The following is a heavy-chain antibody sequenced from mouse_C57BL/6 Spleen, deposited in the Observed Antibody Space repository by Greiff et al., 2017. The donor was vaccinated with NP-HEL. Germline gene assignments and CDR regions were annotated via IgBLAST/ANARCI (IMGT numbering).Heavy chain of an antibody. D-gene: IGHD1-1*01. CDR2: IDPSDSET. Sequence: QVQLQQPGAELVRPGSSVKLSCKASGYTFTSYWMHWVKQRPIQGLEWIGNIDPSDSETHYNQKFKDKATLTVDKSSSTAYMQLSSLTSEDSAVYYCARDPFGTVNFDYWAKAPLSQSPQ. V-gene: IGHV1-52*01. J-gene: IGHJ2*01. CDR3: ARDPFGTVNFDY. CDR1: GYTFTSYW.